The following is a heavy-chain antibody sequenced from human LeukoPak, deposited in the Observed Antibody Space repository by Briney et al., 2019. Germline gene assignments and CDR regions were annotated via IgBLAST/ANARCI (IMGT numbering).Heavy chain of an antibody. Sequence: ASVKVSCKASGYTFTSYYMHWVRQAPGQGLEWMGWMNPKSGNTGFAQKFQGRVTITRNNSITTAYMELTRLTSEDTAVYYCARAYSGIYYEPLDYWGQGTLVTVSS. CDR3: ARAYSGIYYEPLDY. V-gene: IGHV1-8*03. D-gene: IGHD1-26*01. J-gene: IGHJ4*02. CDR1: GYTFTSYY. CDR2: MNPKSGNT.